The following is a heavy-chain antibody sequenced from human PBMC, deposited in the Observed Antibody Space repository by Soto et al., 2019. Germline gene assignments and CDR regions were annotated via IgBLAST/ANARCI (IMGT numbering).Heavy chain of an antibody. CDR1: GFIFSRSG. J-gene: IGHJ4*02. Sequence: QVQLVESGGGVVLPGTSLRLSCAASGFIFSRSGMHWVRQAPGKGLEWVAVISYDGNTKYYADSVKGQFTISRDNSKNTLYLQMTSLRVEDTAVYYCADQIATGHWGQGTLVTVSS. CDR3: ADQIATGH. D-gene: IGHD6-13*01. CDR2: ISYDGNTK. V-gene: IGHV3-30*03.